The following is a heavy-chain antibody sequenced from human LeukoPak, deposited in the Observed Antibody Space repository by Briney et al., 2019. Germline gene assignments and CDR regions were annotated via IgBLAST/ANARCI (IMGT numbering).Heavy chain of an antibody. J-gene: IGHJ3*02. V-gene: IGHV1-18*01. Sequence: ASVTVSCTTSGYTFTSYGISWVRQAPGQGLEWMGWISAYNGNTNYVQKFRDRVTMTTETSTSTAYMELRSLRCDDTAVYYCARVKTQRLVYDAFDIWGQGTMVTVSS. CDR3: ARVKTQRLVYDAFDI. D-gene: IGHD6-13*01. CDR2: ISAYNGNT. CDR1: GYTFTSYG.